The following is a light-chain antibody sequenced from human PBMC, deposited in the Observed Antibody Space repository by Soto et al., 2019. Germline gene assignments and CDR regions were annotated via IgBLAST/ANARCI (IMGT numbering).Light chain of an antibody. CDR3: QQFGSSVRT. J-gene: IGKJ1*01. CDR1: QSVSSTD. V-gene: IGKV3-20*01. Sequence: EIVLTQSPGTLSLSPGERATLSCRASQSVSSTDLIWYQQKPGQAPRLLIYGASSRATGIPDRFSGSGSGTDFTLTISRLEPEDFAVYNCQQFGSSVRTFGQGTEVEV. CDR2: GAS.